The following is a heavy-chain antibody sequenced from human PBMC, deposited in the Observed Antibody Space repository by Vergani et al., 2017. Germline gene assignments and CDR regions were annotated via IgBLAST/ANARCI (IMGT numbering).Heavy chain of an antibody. Sequence: EVQLVESGGGLVQPGGSLRLSCAASGFTVSSNYMSWVRQAPGKGLEWVSVIYSGGSTYYADSVKGRFTISRDNSKNTLYLQMNSLRAEDTAVYYCARVDSSPSFDYWGQGTLVTVSS. CDR2: IYSGGST. CDR3: ARVDSSPSFDY. V-gene: IGHV3-66*02. J-gene: IGHJ4*02. D-gene: IGHD3-22*01. CDR1: GFTVSSNY.